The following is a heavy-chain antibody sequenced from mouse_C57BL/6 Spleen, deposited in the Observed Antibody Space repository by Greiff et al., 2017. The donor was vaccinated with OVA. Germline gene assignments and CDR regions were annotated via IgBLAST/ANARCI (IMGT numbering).Heavy chain of an antibody. J-gene: IGHJ4*01. CDR1: GFTFSSYA. Sequence: EVKLVESGEGLAKPGGSLKLSCAASGFTFSSYAMSWVRQTPEKRLEWVAYISSGGDYIYYADTVKGRFTISRDNARNTLYLQMSSLKSEDTAMYYCTRVDYGSSYYAMDYWGQGTSVTVSS. CDR3: TRVDYGSSYYAMDY. D-gene: IGHD1-1*01. V-gene: IGHV5-9-1*02. CDR2: ISSGGDYI.